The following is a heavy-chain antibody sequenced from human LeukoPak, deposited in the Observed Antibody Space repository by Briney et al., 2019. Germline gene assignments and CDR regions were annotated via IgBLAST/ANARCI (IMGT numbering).Heavy chain of an antibody. CDR1: GYTFTSYG. Sequence: AASVKVSCKASGYTFTSYGISWVRQAPGQGLKWMGWISAYNGNTNYAQKLQGRVTMTTDTSTSTAYMELRSLRSDDTAVYYCARDLLRGDSYSGYDLGGWFDPWGQGTLVTVSS. J-gene: IGHJ5*02. D-gene: IGHD5-12*01. CDR2: ISAYNGNT. CDR3: ARDLLRGDSYSGYDLGGWFDP. V-gene: IGHV1-18*01.